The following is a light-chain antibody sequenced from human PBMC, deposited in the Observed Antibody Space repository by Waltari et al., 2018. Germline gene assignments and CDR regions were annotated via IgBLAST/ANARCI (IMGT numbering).Light chain of an antibody. J-gene: IGKJ2*01. Sequence: DVVMTQSPLSLPVTPGQPASISCRSSQSLGPSDGNTYLNWFRQRPGQSPRRLIYKVSNRDSGVPDRFSGSGSGTDFTLTINRVEAEDVGLYYCMQGTHWPYTFGQGTKLEIK. CDR3: MQGTHWPYT. CDR2: KVS. V-gene: IGKV2-30*02. CDR1: QSLGPSDGNTY.